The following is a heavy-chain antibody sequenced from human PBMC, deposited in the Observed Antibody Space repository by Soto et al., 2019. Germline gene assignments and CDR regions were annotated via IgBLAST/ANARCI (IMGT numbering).Heavy chain of an antibody. CDR2: FTPKFGTA. CDR3: ARGVVSGFEHWYFDL. CDR1: GVSFTDHG. V-gene: IGHV1-69*01. Sequence: QVQLVQSGAEVKKPGSSVKVSCRASGVSFTDHGISWLRQAPGQGLEWIGGFTPKFGTANYAPKFQGRVSITADASKTTASVSLSSLRPEDTAVYFCARGVVSGFEHWYFDLWGRGTLITFSS. J-gene: IGHJ2*01. D-gene: IGHD5-12*01.